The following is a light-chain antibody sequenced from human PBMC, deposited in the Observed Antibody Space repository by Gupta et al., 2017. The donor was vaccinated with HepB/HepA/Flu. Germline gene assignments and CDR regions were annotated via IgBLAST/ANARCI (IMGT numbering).Light chain of an antibody. J-gene: IGKJ4*01. V-gene: IGKV1-33*01. CDR3: QQDDKLPLT. CDR1: QDISNY. CDR2: DAS. Sequence: DIQPTQSPSSLSASVGDRVTITCQASQDISNYLNWYQQKPGKAPKLLIYDASNLETGVPSRFSGSGSGTDFTFTSSSLQPEDMATDYCQQDDKLPLTFGGGTKVEIK.